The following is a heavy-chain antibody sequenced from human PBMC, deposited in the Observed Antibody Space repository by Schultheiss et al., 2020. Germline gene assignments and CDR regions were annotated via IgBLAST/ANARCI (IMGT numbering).Heavy chain of an antibody. CDR2: ISYDGSNK. V-gene: IGHV3-30*01. CDR1: GFPFSSYA. CDR3: ATPQYCSGGSCYGMDV. J-gene: IGHJ6*02. Sequence: GGSLRLSCAASGFPFSSYAMHWVRQAPGKGLEWVAVISYDGSNKYYADSVKGRFTISRDNSKNTLYLQMNSLRVEDTAVYYCATPQYCSGGSCYGMDVWGQGTTVTVSS. D-gene: IGHD2-15*01.